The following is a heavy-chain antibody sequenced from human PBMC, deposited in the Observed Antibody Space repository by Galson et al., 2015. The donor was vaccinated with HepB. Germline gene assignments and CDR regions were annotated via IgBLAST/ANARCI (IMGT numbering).Heavy chain of an antibody. CDR1: GGSFTGYY. Sequence: TLSLTCAVYGGSFTGYYWGWIRQPPGKGLEWIAEINHGGNTNYNPTLKSRVTISVDTSKNQFSLKVKSVTAADTAVYYCARGPGNGWFDSWGRGTPVTVSS. V-gene: IGHV4-34*01. D-gene: IGHD2-8*01. CDR2: INHGGNT. CDR3: ARGPGNGWFDS. J-gene: IGHJ5*01.